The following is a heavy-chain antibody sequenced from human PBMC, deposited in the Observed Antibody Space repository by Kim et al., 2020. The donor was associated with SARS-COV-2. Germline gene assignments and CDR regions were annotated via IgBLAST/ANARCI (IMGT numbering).Heavy chain of an antibody. D-gene: IGHD2-2*01. V-gene: IGHV1-24*01. J-gene: IGHJ6*02. CDR3: ATGQTTVVVPAAIRSYYYYCGMDV. CDR1: GYTLTELS. Sequence: ASVKVSCKVSGYTLTELSMHWVRQAPGKGLEWMGGFDPEDGETIYAQKFQGRVTMTEDTSTDTAYMELSSLRSEDTAVYYCATGQTTVVVPAAIRSYYYYCGMDVWGQGTTVTVSS. CDR2: FDPEDGET.